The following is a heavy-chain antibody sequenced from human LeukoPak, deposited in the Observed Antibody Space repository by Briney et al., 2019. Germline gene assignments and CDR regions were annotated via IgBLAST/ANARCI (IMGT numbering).Heavy chain of an antibody. Sequence: GGSLRLACAASGFTFSSYWMDWVRQARGKGLVWVSRINNDGSSTIYADSVKGRFTISRDNAKNTLYLQMNSLRAEDTAVYHCVRATSGYYTSWGQGILVTVSS. CDR2: INNDGSST. D-gene: IGHD3-3*01. CDR3: VRATSGYYTS. J-gene: IGHJ5*02. CDR1: GFTFSSYW. V-gene: IGHV3-74*01.